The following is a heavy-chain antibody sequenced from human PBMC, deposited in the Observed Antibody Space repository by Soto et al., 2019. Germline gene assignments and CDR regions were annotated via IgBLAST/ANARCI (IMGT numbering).Heavy chain of an antibody. CDR1: GFAFSTYW. V-gene: IGHV3-74*01. Sequence: EVQLVESGGGLVQPGGSLRLSCAASGFAFSTYWMHWVRQAPGKGLLWVSRIKFDGSSTYYADSVKGRFTISRDDAKNTLFLQMNGLRVYDTAVYYCARGAKNIYAMDVWGQGTTVTVSS. CDR3: ARGAKNIYAMDV. CDR2: IKFDGSST. J-gene: IGHJ6*02.